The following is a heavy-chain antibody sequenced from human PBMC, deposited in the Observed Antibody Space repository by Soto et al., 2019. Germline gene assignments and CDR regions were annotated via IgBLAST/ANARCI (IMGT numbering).Heavy chain of an antibody. J-gene: IGHJ6*02. CDR1: GGTFSSYA. CDR3: ARVGYNSWSRYNYYGRDV. V-gene: IGHV1-69*06. Sequence: QVRLVQSGAEVKKPGSSVKVSCEASGGTFSSYAVTWVRQAPGQGLEWMGGNIPIVTTPNYAQKFQGRLAITAEKSTSTAYMEGCSLRSEDTGVYYWARVGYNSWSRYNYYGRDVWGQGTAVIVSS. CDR2: NIPIVTTP. D-gene: IGHD3-3*01.